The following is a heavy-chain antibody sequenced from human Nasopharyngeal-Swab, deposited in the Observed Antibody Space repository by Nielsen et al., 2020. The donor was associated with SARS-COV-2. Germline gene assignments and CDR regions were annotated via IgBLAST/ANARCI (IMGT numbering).Heavy chain of an antibody. V-gene: IGHV3-21*01. CDR3: ARHLPLRFLEWLFPDYFDY. J-gene: IGHJ4*02. Sequence: GGSLGLSCAASGFTFSSYSMNWVRQAPGKGLEWVSSISSSSSYIYYADSVKGRFTISRDNAKNSLYLQMNSLRAEDTAVYYCARHLPLRFLEWLFPDYFDYWGQGTLVTVSS. D-gene: IGHD3-3*01. CDR1: GFTFSSYS. CDR2: ISSSSSYI.